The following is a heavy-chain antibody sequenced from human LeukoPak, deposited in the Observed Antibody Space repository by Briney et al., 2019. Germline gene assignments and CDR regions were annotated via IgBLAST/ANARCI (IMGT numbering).Heavy chain of an antibody. J-gene: IGHJ5*02. D-gene: IGHD2/OR15-2a*01. V-gene: IGHV3-73*01. CDR2: IRSKDNNGAT. CDR1: GFTFSGSV. CDR3: AKPTLSRFDP. Sequence: GGSLRLSCAASGFTFSGSVIHWVRQASGKGLEWVGRIRSKDNNGATAYAASVKGRFTISRDDSKNTAYLQMNSLRAEDTAVYYCAKPTLSRFDPWGQGTLVTVSS.